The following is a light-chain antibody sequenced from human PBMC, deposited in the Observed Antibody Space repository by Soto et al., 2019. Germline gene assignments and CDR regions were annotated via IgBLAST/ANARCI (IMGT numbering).Light chain of an antibody. CDR1: QSLLHSNGYNY. J-gene: IGKJ2*02. V-gene: IGKV2-28*01. CDR2: LGS. Sequence: DIVMTQSPLSLPVTPGEPASISCRSSQSLLHSNGYNYLDWYLQKPGQSPQLLIYLGSNRASGVPDRFSGSGSGTDFTVKISRVEAEDVGVYYCMQAIQTLCTFGQGTKLEIK. CDR3: MQAIQTLCT.